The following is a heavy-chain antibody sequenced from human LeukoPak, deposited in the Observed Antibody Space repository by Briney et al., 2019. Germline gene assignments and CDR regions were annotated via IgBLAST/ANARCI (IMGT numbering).Heavy chain of an antibody. D-gene: IGHD3-10*01. Sequence: GGSLRLSCAASGFTFSSYAMHWVRQAPGKGLEWVAVISYDGSNKYYADSVKGRFTISRDNSKNTLYLQMNSLRAEDTAVYYCARDRGYYGSGSYQNYWCQGTLVTVSS. J-gene: IGHJ4*02. V-gene: IGHV3-30-3*01. CDR2: ISYDGSNK. CDR1: GFTFSSYA. CDR3: ARDRGYYGSGSYQNY.